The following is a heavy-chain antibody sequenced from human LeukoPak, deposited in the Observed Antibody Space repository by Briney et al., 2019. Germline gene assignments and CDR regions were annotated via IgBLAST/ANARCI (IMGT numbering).Heavy chain of an antibody. D-gene: IGHD3-10*01. CDR1: GFTFSSYG. J-gene: IGHJ4*02. Sequence: GRSLRLSCAASGFTFSSYGMHWVRQAPGKGLEWVAVIWYDGSNKYYADSVKGRFTISRDNSKNTLYLQMNSLRAEDTAVYYCARDLAPGITMVRGSLSSYPRGDWGQGTLVTVSS. CDR3: ARDLAPGITMVRGSLSSYPRGD. V-gene: IGHV3-33*01. CDR2: IWYDGSNK.